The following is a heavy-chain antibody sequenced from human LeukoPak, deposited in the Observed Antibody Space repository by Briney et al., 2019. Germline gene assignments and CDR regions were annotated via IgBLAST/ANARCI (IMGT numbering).Heavy chain of an antibody. CDR1: GYSISSGYN. V-gene: IGHV4-38-2*02. CDR3: ARDLRPKQWLAYFDY. J-gene: IGHJ4*02. Sequence: PSETLSLTCTVSGYSISSGYNWGWIRQPPGKGLEWIGSIYHSGSTYYNPSLKSRVTISVDTSKNQFSLKLSSVTAADTAVYYCARDLRPKQWLAYFDYWGQGTLVTVSS. D-gene: IGHD6-19*01. CDR2: IYHSGST.